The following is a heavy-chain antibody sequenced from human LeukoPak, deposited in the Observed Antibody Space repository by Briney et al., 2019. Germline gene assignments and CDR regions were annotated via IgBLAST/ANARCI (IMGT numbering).Heavy chain of an antibody. J-gene: IGHJ4*02. CDR2: IYYRGNT. CDR1: GGSISNSSFY. CDR3: ARSRDGYISTFDY. D-gene: IGHD5-24*01. V-gene: IGHV4-39*01. Sequence: SETLSLTCTVSGGSISNSSFYWGWIRQPPGKGLEWIGSIYYRGNTYYNPSLKSLVTISVVTSKNQFSLKLISVNAADTAVYYCARSRDGYISTFDYWGQGTLVTVSS.